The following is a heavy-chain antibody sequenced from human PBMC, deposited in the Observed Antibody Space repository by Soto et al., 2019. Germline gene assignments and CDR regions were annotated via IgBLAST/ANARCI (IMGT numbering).Heavy chain of an antibody. CDR3: AHTSGGVVVPAAMPALDY. J-gene: IGHJ4*02. CDR2: IYWDDDK. V-gene: IGHV2-5*02. D-gene: IGHD2-2*01. CDR1: GFSLSTSGVG. Sequence: SGPTLVKPTQTLTLTCTFSGFSLSTSGVGVGWIRQPPGKALEWLALIYWDDDKRYSPSLKSRLTITKDTSKNQVVLTMTNMDPVDTATYYCAHTSGGVVVPAAMPALDYWGQGTLVTVSS.